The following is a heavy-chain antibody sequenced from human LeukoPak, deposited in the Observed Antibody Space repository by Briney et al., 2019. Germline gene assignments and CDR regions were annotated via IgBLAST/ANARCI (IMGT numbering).Heavy chain of an antibody. CDR1: GFTFSSYW. D-gene: IGHD5-18*01. CDR3: ARADVDTALGADY. Sequence: SGGSLRLSCAASGFTFSSYWMSWVRQAPGKGLEWVANIKQDGSEKYYVDSVKGRFTISRDNAKNSLYLQMNSLRAEDTAVYYCARADVDTALGADYWGQGTLVTVSS. J-gene: IGHJ4*02. V-gene: IGHV3-7*03. CDR2: IKQDGSEK.